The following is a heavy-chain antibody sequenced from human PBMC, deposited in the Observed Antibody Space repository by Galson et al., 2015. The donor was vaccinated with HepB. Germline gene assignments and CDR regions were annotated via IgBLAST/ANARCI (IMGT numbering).Heavy chain of an antibody. CDR3: ARTDGYCSSTSCPSFDY. D-gene: IGHD2-2*01. CDR1: GYTFTGYY. Sequence: SCKASGYTFTGYYMHWVRQAPGQGLEWMGWINPNSGGTNYAQKFQGRVTMTRDTSISTAYMELSRLRSDDTAVYYRARTDGYCSSTSCPSFDYWGQGTLVTVSS. V-gene: IGHV1-2*02. CDR2: INPNSGGT. J-gene: IGHJ4*02.